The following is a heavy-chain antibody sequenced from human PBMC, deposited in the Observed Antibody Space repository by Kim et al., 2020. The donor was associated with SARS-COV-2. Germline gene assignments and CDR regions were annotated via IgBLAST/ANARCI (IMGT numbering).Heavy chain of an antibody. J-gene: IGHJ4*02. V-gene: IGHV3-23*01. Sequence: GGSLRLSCAASGFTFSSYAVSWVRQAPGEGLEWVSGISGGGGTTYYADSVKGRFTISRDNSKNTLYLQMNSLRAEDTAVYFCAKVSRGYSSSWLDYWGQGTLVTVSS. CDR3: AKVSRGYSSSWLDY. D-gene: IGHD6-13*01. CDR2: ISGGGGTT. CDR1: GFTFSSYA.